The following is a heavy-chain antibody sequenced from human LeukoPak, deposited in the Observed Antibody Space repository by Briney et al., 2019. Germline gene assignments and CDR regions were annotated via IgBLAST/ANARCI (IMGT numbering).Heavy chain of an antibody. CDR3: ARVRLPYCSGGGCYLGVPFDY. CDR1: GYTFTGYY. J-gene: IGHJ4*02. CDR2: INPNSGGT. D-gene: IGHD2-15*01. Sequence: ASVKVSCKASGYTFTGYYMHWVRQAPGQGLEWMGRINPNSGGTNYAQKFQGRVTMTRDTSISTAYMELSRLRSDDTAVYYCARVRLPYCSGGGCYLGVPFDYWGQGTLVTVSS. V-gene: IGHV1-2*06.